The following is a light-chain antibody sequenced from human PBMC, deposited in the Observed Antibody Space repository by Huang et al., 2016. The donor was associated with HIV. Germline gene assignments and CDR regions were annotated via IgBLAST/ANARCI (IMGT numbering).Light chain of an antibody. J-gene: IGKJ2*01. V-gene: IGKV1-39*01. Sequence: DIQMTQSPSSLSVSLGDRVTITCRASQSIDIYLNWYQQKPGKAPKLLISSASNLHSRVPSKFSGSGSGTEFTLTISNLQPEDFATYLCQQSYSTPRTFGQGTKLEIK. CDR1: QSIDIY. CDR2: SAS. CDR3: QQSYSTPRT.